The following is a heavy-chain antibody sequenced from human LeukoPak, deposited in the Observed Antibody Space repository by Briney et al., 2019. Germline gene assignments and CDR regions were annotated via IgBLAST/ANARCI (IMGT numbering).Heavy chain of an antibody. Sequence: SVKVSCKASGGTFSSYTISWVRQAPGQGLEWMGGIIPIFGTANYAQKFQGRVTITADESTSTAYMELSSLRSEDTAVYYCARAGGGSYHYYYYYYMDVWGKGTTVTVSS. D-gene: IGHD2-15*01. CDR1: GGTFSSYT. V-gene: IGHV1-69*13. CDR3: ARAGGGSYHYYYYYYMDV. CDR2: IIPIFGTA. J-gene: IGHJ6*03.